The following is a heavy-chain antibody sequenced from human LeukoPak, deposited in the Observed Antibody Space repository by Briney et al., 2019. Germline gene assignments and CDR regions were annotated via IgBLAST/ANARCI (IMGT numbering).Heavy chain of an antibody. J-gene: IGHJ4*02. Sequence: GGSLRLSCAASGFTVSSDYMSWVRQAPGKGLEWVSVIYSGDSTYYADSVKGRFIISRDNSKNTLYLQMNSLRAEDTAVYYCARVPNNYFDYWGQGTLVTVSS. V-gene: IGHV3-66*01. CDR1: GFTVSSDY. CDR2: IYSGDST. CDR3: ARVPNNYFDY.